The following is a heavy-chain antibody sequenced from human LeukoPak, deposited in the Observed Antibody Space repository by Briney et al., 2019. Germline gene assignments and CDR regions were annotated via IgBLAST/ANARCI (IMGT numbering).Heavy chain of an antibody. CDR2: ISSSGSTI. J-gene: IGHJ4*02. Sequence: GGSLRLSCAASGFTFSSYEMNWVRQAPGKGLEWVSYISSSGSTIYYADSVKGRFTISRDNAKNSLYLQMNSLRAEDTAVCYCARVSESGSSFYYWGQGTLVTVSS. D-gene: IGHD1-26*01. CDR3: ARVSESGSSFYY. CDR1: GFTFSSYE. V-gene: IGHV3-48*03.